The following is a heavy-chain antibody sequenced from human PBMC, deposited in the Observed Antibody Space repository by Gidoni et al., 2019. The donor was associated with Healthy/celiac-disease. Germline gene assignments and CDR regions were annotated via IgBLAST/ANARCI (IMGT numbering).Heavy chain of an antibody. CDR1: GDPISSGGYS. J-gene: IGHJ3*02. D-gene: IGHD3-9*01. CDR2: IYHSWST. CDR3: ARGYYDILTGYYNRDAFDI. V-gene: IGHV4-30-2*01. Sequence: QLQLQESVSVLVKPSQTLSLTCAVSGDPISSGGYSCGWIRQPPGKGLEGIGYIYHSWSTYYNPSLKSRVTISVDRAKNQFSLKMSSVTAADTAVYYCARGYYDILTGYYNRDAFDIWGQGTMVTVSS.